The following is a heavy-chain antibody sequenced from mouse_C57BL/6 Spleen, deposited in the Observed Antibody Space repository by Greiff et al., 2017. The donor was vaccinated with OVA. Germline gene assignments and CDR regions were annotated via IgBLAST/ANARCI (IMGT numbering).Heavy chain of an antibody. CDR3: ASQLGQGAMDY. D-gene: IGHD4-1*02. Sequence: VHLVESGPGLVQPSQSLSITCTVSGFSFTSYGVHWVRQSPGKGLEWLGVIWSGGSTDYNAAFISRLSISKDNSKSQVFFKMNSLQADDTAIYYCASQLGQGAMDYWGQGTSVTVSS. CDR1: GFSFTSYG. CDR2: IWSGGST. V-gene: IGHV2-2*01. J-gene: IGHJ4*01.